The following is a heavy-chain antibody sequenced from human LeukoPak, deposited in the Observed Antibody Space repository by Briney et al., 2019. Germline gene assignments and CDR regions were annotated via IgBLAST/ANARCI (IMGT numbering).Heavy chain of an antibody. Sequence: PRGALRLSCAVSGNTLSNYVMSSVPEAPGKGLEWVSAISGSGGSTYYADSVKGRFTISRDNSKNTLYLQMNSLRAEDTAVYYCAKGPYWGQGTLVTVSS. CDR2: ISGSGGST. CDR1: GNTLSNYV. V-gene: IGHV3-23*01. CDR3: AKGPY. J-gene: IGHJ4*02.